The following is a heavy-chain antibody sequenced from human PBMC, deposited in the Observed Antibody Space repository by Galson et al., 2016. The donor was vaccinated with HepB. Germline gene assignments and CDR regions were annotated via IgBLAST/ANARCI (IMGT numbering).Heavy chain of an antibody. J-gene: IGHJ4*02. CDR3: ARVPLERRGPGYFHH. Sequence: TVSLTCIVSGGSISSGDYYWSWIRQHPGKGLEWIGHIYYSGSTYHNPSLKSRLTISVDTSKNQFSLKLSSVTAADTAVYYCARVPLERRGPGYFHHWGQGTLVTVSS. V-gene: IGHV4-31*03. D-gene: IGHD1-1*01. CDR1: GGSISSGDYY. CDR2: IYYSGST.